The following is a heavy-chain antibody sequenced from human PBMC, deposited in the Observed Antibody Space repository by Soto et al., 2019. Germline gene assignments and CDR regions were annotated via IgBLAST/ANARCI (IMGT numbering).Heavy chain of an antibody. V-gene: IGHV4-59*01. Sequence: QVQLQESGPGLVKPSETLSLTCTVSGGSISSYYWSWIRQPPGKGLEWIGYIYYSGSTNYNPSLKSRVTISVDTSKSQFSLELSSVTAADTAVYYCARDKGFGILTDHYWYFDLWGRGTLVTVSS. CDR1: GGSISSYY. J-gene: IGHJ2*01. CDR3: ARDKGFGILTDHYWYFDL. CDR2: IYYSGST. D-gene: IGHD3-9*01.